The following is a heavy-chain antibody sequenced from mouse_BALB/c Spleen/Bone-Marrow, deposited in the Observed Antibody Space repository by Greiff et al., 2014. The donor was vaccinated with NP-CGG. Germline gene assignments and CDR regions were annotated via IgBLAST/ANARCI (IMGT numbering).Heavy chain of an antibody. D-gene: IGHD1-2*01. CDR3: ARITTATGAMDY. CDR1: GVSLTNYG. V-gene: IGHV2-9*02. J-gene: IGHJ4*01. Sequence: QVQLKESGPGLGAPSQSLSITCTVSGVSLTNYGVHWVRQPPGKGLEWLGVIWADGSTNYNSALMSRLSISKDNSKSQVFFKMNSLQTDDTAMYYCARITTATGAMDYWGQGTSVTVSS. CDR2: IWADGST.